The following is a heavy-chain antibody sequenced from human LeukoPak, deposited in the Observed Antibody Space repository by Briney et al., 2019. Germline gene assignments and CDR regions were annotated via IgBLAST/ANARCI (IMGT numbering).Heavy chain of an antibody. CDR1: GGSISSGSYY. D-gene: IGHD3-22*01. V-gene: IGHV4-61*02. CDR3: ARDSGGYDSSGYYYQFDY. Sequence: SETLSLTCTVSGGSISSGSYYWSWIRQPAGKGLEWIGRIYTSGSTNYNPSLKSRVTISVDTSKNQFSLKLSSVTAADTAVYYCARDSGGYDSSGYYYQFDYWGQGTLVTVSS. CDR2: IYTSGST. J-gene: IGHJ4*02.